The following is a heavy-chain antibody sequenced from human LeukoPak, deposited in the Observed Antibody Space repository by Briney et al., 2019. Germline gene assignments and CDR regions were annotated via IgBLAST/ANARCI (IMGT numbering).Heavy chain of an antibody. D-gene: IGHD3-10*01. CDR3: ARKGYYGSGTYLDY. J-gene: IGHJ4*02. V-gene: IGHV3-20*04. CDR2: INWNGDRT. CDR1: GFTFRNAW. Sequence: PGGSLRLSCAASGFTFRNAWMSWVRQAPGKGLEWVSGINWNGDRTGYADSVRGRFTISRDNAKNSLYLQMNSLRAEDTALYYCARKGYYGSGTYLDYWGQGTLVTVSS.